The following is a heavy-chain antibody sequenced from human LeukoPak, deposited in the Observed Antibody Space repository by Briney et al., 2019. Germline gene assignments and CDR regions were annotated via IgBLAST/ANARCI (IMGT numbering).Heavy chain of an antibody. D-gene: IGHD2-21*02. CDR2: IYFSGST. J-gene: IGHJ4*02. V-gene: IGHV4-39*01. Sequence: SETLSLTCTVSGGSIDSSTFYWGWIRQPPGKGLEWIGNIYFSGSTYYNPSLKSRVTMSVDTSKNQFSLKLSSVTAADTAVYYCARLSPAYCGGDCYEDSWGQRTLVTVSS. CDR3: ARLSPAYCGGDCYEDS. CDR1: GGSIDSSTFY.